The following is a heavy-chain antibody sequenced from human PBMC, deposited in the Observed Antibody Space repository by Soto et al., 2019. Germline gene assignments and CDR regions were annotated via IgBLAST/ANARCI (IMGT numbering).Heavy chain of an antibody. CDR1: GGSISSSNW. J-gene: IGHJ4*02. V-gene: IGHV4-4*02. CDR2: IYHSGST. D-gene: IGHD3-22*01. CDR3: ARKPYYYDSSGYVDY. Sequence: QVQLQESGPGLVKPSGTLSLTCAVSGGSISSSNWWSWVRQPPGKGLEWIGEIYHSGSTNYNPSLKCRVTISVDKSKNQFSLKLSSVTAADTAVYYCARKPYYYDSSGYVDYWGQGTLVTVSS.